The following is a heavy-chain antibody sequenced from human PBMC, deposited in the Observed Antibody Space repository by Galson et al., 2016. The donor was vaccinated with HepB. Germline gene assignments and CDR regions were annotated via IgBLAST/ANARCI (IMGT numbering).Heavy chain of an antibody. CDR2: IVPIIGTT. J-gene: IGHJ4*02. D-gene: IGHD3-10*01. V-gene: IGHV1-69*13. CDR1: GGTLGRFT. Sequence: SVKVSCKASGGTLGRFTIGWVRQAPAQGLEWMGGIVPIIGTTYYAQKFQGRVTISADASTTTAYLQLSGLRSGDTAVYYCSGGPRGLDYFDHWGQGTLVTVSS. CDR3: SGGPRGLDYFDH.